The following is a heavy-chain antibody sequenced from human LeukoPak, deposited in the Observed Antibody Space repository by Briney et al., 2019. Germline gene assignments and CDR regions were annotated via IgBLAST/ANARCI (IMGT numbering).Heavy chain of an antibody. CDR3: ARDSGSGSYLDY. V-gene: IGHV3-21*01. D-gene: IGHD3-10*01. CDR1: GFTFSSYS. J-gene: IGHJ4*02. CDR2: ISSSSSYI. Sequence: GGSLRLSCAASGFTFSSYSMNWARQAPGKGLEWVSSISSSSSYIYYADSVKGRFTISRDNAKNSLYLQMNSLRAEDTAVYYCARDSGSGSYLDYWGQGTLVTVSS.